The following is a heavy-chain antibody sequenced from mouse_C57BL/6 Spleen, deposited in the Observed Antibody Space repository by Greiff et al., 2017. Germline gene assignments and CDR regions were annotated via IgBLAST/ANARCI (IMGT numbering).Heavy chain of an antibody. D-gene: IGHD1-1*01. Sequence: VQLQQSGAELVRPGASVTLSCKASGYTFTDYEMHWVKQTPVHGLEWIGAIDPETGGTAYNQKFKGKAILTADKSSSTAYMGLRSLTSEDSAVYYCTRRYGRHYAMDYWGQGTSVTVSS. CDR1: GYTFTDYE. V-gene: IGHV1-15*01. CDR3: TRRYGRHYAMDY. J-gene: IGHJ4*01. CDR2: IDPETGGT.